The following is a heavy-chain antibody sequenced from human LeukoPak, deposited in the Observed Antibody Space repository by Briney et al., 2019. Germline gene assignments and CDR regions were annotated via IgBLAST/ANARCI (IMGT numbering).Heavy chain of an antibody. Sequence: ASVKVSCKASGYTFTSYYMHWVRQAPGQGLEWMGIINPSGGSTSYAQKFQGRVTMTRDTSTSTVYMELSSLRSEDTAVYYCAGARRNWSGYDAFDIWGQGTLVTVSS. CDR3: AGARRNWSGYDAFDI. CDR2: INPSGGST. CDR1: GYTFTSYY. J-gene: IGHJ3*02. V-gene: IGHV1-46*01. D-gene: IGHD3-3*01.